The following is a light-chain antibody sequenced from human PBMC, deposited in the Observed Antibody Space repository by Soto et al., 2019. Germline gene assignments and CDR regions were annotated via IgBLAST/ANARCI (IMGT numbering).Light chain of an antibody. J-gene: IGLJ1*01. CDR1: NSNIGADYG. CDR3: QSYDSSLISLI. CDR2: VNT. Sequence: QSVLTQPPSVSGAPGQRVTISCTGSNSNIGADYGVSWYRQFPGTAPKLLIYVNTNRPSGVPDRFSGSKSGSSASLAITRLQVEDEDAYYCQSYDSSLISLIFGPGT. V-gene: IGLV1-40*01.